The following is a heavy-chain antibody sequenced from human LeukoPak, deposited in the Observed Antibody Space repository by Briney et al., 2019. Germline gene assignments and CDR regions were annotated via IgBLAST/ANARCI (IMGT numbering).Heavy chain of an antibody. D-gene: IGHD2-15*01. J-gene: IGHJ6*03. V-gene: IGHV1-69*05. Sequence: SVKVSCKASGGTFSSYAISWVRQAPGQGLEWMGGVIPIFGTANYAQKFQGRVTITTDESTSTAYMELSSLRSEDTAVYYCARAQGYCSGGSCPSYYYYYMDVWGKGTTVTVSS. CDR3: ARAQGYCSGGSCPSYYYYYMDV. CDR1: GGTFSSYA. CDR2: VIPIFGTA.